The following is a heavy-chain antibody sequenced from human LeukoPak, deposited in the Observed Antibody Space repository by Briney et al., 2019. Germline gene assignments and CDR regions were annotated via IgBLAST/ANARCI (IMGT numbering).Heavy chain of an antibody. CDR2: IYTSGST. Sequence: PSETLSLTCTVSGGSISSGSYYWSWIRQPAGKGLEWIGRIYTSGSTNYNPSLKSRVTISVDTSKNQFSLKLSSVTAADTAVYYCARAPSPGIFDYWGQGTLVTVSS. V-gene: IGHV4-61*02. J-gene: IGHJ4*02. D-gene: IGHD3-10*01. CDR3: ARAPSPGIFDY. CDR1: GGSISSGSYY.